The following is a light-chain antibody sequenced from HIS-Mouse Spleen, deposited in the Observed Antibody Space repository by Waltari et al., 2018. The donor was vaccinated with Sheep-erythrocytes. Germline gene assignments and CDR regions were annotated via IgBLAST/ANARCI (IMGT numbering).Light chain of an antibody. CDR2: EGS. Sequence: QSALTQPASVSGSPGPSITISCTGTSSDVGSYNLVSWYQQHPGKAPKLMIHEGSKRPSGVSNRFSGSKSGNTASLTISGLQAEDEADYYCCSYAGSSTPWVFGGGTKLTVL. J-gene: IGLJ3*02. CDR1: SSDVGSYNL. V-gene: IGLV2-23*01. CDR3: CSYAGSSTPWV.